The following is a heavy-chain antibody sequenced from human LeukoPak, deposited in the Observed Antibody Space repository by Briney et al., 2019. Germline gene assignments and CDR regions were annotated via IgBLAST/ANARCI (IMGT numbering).Heavy chain of an antibody. J-gene: IGHJ6*03. CDR1: GYTFTGYY. Sequence: ASVKVSCKASGYTFTGYYMHWVRQAPGQGLEWMGWINPNSGGTNYAQKFQGRVTMTRDTSISTAYMELSRLRSDDTAVYYCARSRDSAAYYYYMDVWGKGTTVTISS. D-gene: IGHD2-15*01. CDR2: INPNSGGT. V-gene: IGHV1-2*02. CDR3: ARSRDSAAYYYYMDV.